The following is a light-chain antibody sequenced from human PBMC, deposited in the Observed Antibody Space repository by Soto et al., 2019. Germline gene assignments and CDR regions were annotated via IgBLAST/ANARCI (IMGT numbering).Light chain of an antibody. CDR2: EAS. CDR3: FSFRSTNIYV. J-gene: IGLJ1*01. CDR1: RSDVGGYNY. Sequence: QSALTQPASVSGSPGQSIAISGTGTRSDVGGYNYVSWYQQHPGKAPKLITYEASNRPSGVSDRISDSKSGNTGSLTISGLQTEDEADYYCFSFRSTNIYVCGTGTKLTVL. V-gene: IGLV2-14*01.